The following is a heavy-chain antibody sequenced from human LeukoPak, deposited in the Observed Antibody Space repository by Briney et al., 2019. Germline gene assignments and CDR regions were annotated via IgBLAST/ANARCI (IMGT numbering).Heavy chain of an antibody. CDR1: GVSISDYY. CDR3: ARAYDFWSGYYEDY. Sequence: SETLSLTCAVSGVSISDYYWSWIRQCPGKGLEWIGEVSPGGYTNYNPSLKSRVIISEDPSESHLSLRLRSVTAADTAVYYCARAYDFWSGYYEDYWGQGTLVTVSS. V-gene: IGHV4-34*01. D-gene: IGHD3-3*01. CDR2: VSPGGYT. J-gene: IGHJ4*02.